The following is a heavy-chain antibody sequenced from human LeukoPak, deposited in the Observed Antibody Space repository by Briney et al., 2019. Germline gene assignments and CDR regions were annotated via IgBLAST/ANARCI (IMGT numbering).Heavy chain of an antibody. J-gene: IGHJ4*02. CDR1: GFTFTTYA. V-gene: IGHV4-39*01. D-gene: IGHD6-13*01. CDR3: ARLVDDSSSWYFDY. CDR2: IYYSGST. Sequence: PGGSLRLSCAASGFTFTTYAMSWVRQPPGKGLEWIGSIYYSGSTYYNPSLKSRVTISVDMSKNQFSLKLSPVTAADTAVYYCARLVDDSSSWYFDYWGQGTLVTVSS.